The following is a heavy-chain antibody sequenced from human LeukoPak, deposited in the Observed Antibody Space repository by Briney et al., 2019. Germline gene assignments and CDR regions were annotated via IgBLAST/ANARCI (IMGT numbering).Heavy chain of an antibody. D-gene: IGHD5-18*01. CDR3: AKDPYSYGFTYFDY. V-gene: IGHV3-30*18. CDR1: GFTFSSYG. J-gene: IGHJ4*02. CDR2: ISYDGSNK. Sequence: GGSLRLSCAASGFTFSSYGMHWVRQAPGKGLEWVAVISYDGSNKYYADSVKGRFTISRDNSKNTLYLQMNSLRAEDTAVYYCAKDPYSYGFTYFDYWGQGTLVTVSS.